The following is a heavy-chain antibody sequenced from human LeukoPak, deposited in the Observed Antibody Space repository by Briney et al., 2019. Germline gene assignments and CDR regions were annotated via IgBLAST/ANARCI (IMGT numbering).Heavy chain of an antibody. CDR2: IIPIFGTA. CDR3: ARGLLGGSYYYYYYMDV. Sequence: SVKVSCKASGGTFSSYAISWVRQAPGQGLEWMGGIIPIFGTANYAQKFQGRVTITADESTSTAYMELSSLRSEDTAVYYCARGLLGGSYYYYYYMDVWAKGPRSPSP. CDR1: GGTFSSYA. V-gene: IGHV1-69*13. J-gene: IGHJ6*03. D-gene: IGHD1-26*01.